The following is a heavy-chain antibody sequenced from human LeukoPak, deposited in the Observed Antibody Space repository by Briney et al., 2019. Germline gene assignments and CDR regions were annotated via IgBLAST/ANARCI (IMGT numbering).Heavy chain of an antibody. J-gene: IGHJ4*02. V-gene: IGHV1-69*13. CDR1: GGTFSSYA. CDR2: IIPIFGTA. CDR3: ARVGLPRYYYDSSGYYPDY. Sequence: GASVKVSCKASGGTFSSYAISWVRQAPGQGLEWMGGIIPIFGTANYAQKFQGRVTITADESTSTAYMELSSLRSEDTAVYYCARVGLPRYYYDSSGYYPDYWGQGTLSPSPQ. D-gene: IGHD3-22*01.